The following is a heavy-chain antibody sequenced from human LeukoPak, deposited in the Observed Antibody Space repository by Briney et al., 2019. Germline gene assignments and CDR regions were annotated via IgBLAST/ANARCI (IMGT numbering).Heavy chain of an antibody. D-gene: IGHD5-12*01. V-gene: IGHV4-34*01. CDR1: GGSFSGYY. J-gene: IGHJ4*02. CDR2: INHSGSI. Sequence: SETLSLTCAVYGGSFSGYYWSWIRQPPGKGPEWIGEINHSGSINYNPSLKSRVTISVDTSKNQFSLKLSSVTAADTAVYHCARGLDPVDIVATIDLDFDYWGQGTLVTVSS. CDR3: ARGLDPVDIVATIDLDFDY.